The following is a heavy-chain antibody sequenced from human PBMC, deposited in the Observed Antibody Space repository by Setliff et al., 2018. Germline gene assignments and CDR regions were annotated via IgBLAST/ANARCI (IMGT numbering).Heavy chain of an antibody. CDR3: ARAHSSTLSVHDY. CDR2: INNDGSST. J-gene: IGHJ4*02. CDR1: GFTFSDAW. Sequence: PGGSLRLSCAASGFTFSDAWMNWVRQAPGKGLEWVSRINNDGSSTTYEDSVKGRFTISRDNAKNTLYLQMNSLRAEDTAVYYCARAHSSTLSVHDYWGQGTLVTVSS. D-gene: IGHD2-2*01. V-gene: IGHV3-74*01.